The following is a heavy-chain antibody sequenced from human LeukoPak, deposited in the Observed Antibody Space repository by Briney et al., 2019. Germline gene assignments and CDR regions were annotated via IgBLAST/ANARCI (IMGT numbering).Heavy chain of an antibody. CDR1: GGTFSSYA. CDR3: ARHLKRYGVRSFNWFDP. D-gene: IGHD4-17*01. V-gene: IGHV1-69*05. CDR2: IIPIFGTA. Sequence: SVKVSCKASGGTFSSYAISWVRQAPGQGLEWMGGIIPIFGTANYAQKFQGRVTITTDESTSTAYMELSSLRSEDTAVYYCARHLKRYGVRSFNWFDPWGQGTLVTVSS. J-gene: IGHJ5*02.